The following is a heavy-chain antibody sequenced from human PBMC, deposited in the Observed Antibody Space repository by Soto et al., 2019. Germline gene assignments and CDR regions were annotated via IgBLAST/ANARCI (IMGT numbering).Heavy chain of an antibody. CDR1: GFTFTSSA. CDR3: AADSYDILTGYYTTFDY. J-gene: IGHJ4*02. Sequence: ASVKVSCKASGFTFTSSAVQWVRQARGQRLEWIGWIVVGSGNTNYAQKFQERVTITRDMSTSTAYMELSSLRSEDTAAYYCAADSYDILTGYYTTFDYWGQGTLVTVSS. CDR2: IVVGSGNT. V-gene: IGHV1-58*01. D-gene: IGHD3-9*01.